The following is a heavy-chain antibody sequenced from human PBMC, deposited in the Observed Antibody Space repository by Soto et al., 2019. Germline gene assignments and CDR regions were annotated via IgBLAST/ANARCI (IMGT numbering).Heavy chain of an antibody. CDR1: GGSFSSYA. CDR2: IIPIFGTA. CDR3: ASHGYSYGYLFDY. Sequence: QVQLVQSGAEVKKPGSSVKVSCKASGGSFSSYAISWVRQAPGQGLEWMGGIIPIFGTADYAQKFQGRVTITADESTSTAYMELSSLRSEDTAVYYCASHGYSYGYLFDYWGQRTLVTVSS. D-gene: IGHD5-18*01. J-gene: IGHJ4*02. V-gene: IGHV1-69*12.